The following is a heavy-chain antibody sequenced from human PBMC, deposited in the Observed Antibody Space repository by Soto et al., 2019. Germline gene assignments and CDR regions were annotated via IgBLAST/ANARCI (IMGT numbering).Heavy chain of an antibody. CDR1: GGTFSSYT. CDR3: AGSKQLVRDEFDY. CDR2: IIPILGIA. D-gene: IGHD6-6*01. Sequence: SVKVSCKASGGTFSSYTISWVRQAPGQGLEWMGRIIPILGIANYAQKFQGRVTITADKSTSTAYMELSSLRSEDTAVYYCAGSKQLVRDEFDYWGQGTLVTVSS. V-gene: IGHV1-69*02. J-gene: IGHJ4*02.